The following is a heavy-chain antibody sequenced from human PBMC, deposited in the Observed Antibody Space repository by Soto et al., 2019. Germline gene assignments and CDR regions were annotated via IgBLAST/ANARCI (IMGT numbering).Heavy chain of an antibody. CDR1: GGSISSYY. CDR2: IYYSGST. J-gene: IGHJ4*02. V-gene: IGHV4-59*01. Sequence: KPSETLSLTCTVSGGSISSYYWSWIRQPPGKGLEWIGYIYYSGSTNYNPSLKSRVTISVDTSKNQFSLKLSSVTAADTAVYYCARVARKKTGIAAAVLFDYWGQGTLVTVSS. D-gene: IGHD6-13*01. CDR3: ARVARKKTGIAAAVLFDY.